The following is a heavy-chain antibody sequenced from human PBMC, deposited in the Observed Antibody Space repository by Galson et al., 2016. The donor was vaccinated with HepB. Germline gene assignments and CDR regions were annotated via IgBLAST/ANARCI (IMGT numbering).Heavy chain of an antibody. J-gene: IGHJ6*02. CDR1: GLTFSRYA. D-gene: IGHD7-27*01. V-gene: IGHV3-30*04. CDR2: ISFDGNKK. Sequence: SLRLSCAASGLTFSRYAMHWVRQAPGKGLEWVAAISFDGNKKYDADSGKGRFTISRDNAKNTLYLQMNSLRPEDTAVYYCARDKLGIPASGLDVWGQGTTVTVSS. CDR3: ARDKLGIPASGLDV.